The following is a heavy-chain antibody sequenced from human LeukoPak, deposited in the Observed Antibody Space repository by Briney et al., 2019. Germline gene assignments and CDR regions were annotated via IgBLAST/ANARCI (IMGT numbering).Heavy chain of an antibody. Sequence: SETLSLTCTVSGGSISSYYWSWIRQPPGKGLEWIGYICYSGSTNYNPSLKSRVTISVDTSKNQFSLKLSSVTAADTAVYYCARGASGYCSSTSCLDFDYWGQGTLVTVSS. CDR1: GGSISSYY. J-gene: IGHJ4*02. V-gene: IGHV4-59*01. D-gene: IGHD2-2*01. CDR3: ARGASGYCSSTSCLDFDY. CDR2: ICYSGST.